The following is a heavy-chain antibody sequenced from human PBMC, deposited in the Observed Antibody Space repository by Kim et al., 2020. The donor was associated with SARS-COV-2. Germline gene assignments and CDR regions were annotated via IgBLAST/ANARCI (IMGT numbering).Heavy chain of an antibody. V-gene: IGHV5-10-1*01. J-gene: IGHJ4*02. Sequence: GESLKISCKGSGYSFTSYWISWVRQMPGKGLEWMGRIDPSDSYTNYSPSFQGHVTISADKSISTAYLQWSSLKASDTAMYYCANGEMATFPFDYWGQGTLVTVSS. D-gene: IGHD5-12*01. CDR3: ANGEMATFPFDY. CDR1: GYSFTSYW. CDR2: IDPSDSYT.